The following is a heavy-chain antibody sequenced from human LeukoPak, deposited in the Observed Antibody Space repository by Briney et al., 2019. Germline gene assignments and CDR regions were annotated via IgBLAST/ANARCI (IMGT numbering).Heavy chain of an antibody. CDR2: INPSGGST. CDR3: ARGYYGDYEAFFDY. D-gene: IGHD4-17*01. CDR1: GYTFTSYY. Sequence: ASVKVSCKASGYTFTSYYMHWVRQAPGQGLEWMGIINPSGGSTSYAQKFQGRVTITADESTSTAYMELSSLRSEDTAVYYCARGYYGDYEAFFDYWGQGTLVTVSS. J-gene: IGHJ4*02. V-gene: IGHV1-46*01.